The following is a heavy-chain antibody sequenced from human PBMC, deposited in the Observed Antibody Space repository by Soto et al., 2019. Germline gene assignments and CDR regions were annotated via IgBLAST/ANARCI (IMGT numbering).Heavy chain of an antibody. CDR1: GGSISSGGYY. Sequence: QVQLQESGPGLVKPSQTLSLTCTVSGGSISSGGYYWSWIRQHPGKGLEWIGYIYYSGSTYYNPSLKSRVTISVDTSKNQFSLKLSSVTAADTAVYYCARAGYYYDSSGYYEVGDAFDIWGQGTMVTVSS. D-gene: IGHD3-22*01. CDR3: ARAGYYYDSSGYYEVGDAFDI. V-gene: IGHV4-31*03. CDR2: IYYSGST. J-gene: IGHJ3*02.